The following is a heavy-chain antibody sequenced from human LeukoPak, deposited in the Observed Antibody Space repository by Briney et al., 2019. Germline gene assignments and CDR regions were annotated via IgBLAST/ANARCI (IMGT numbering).Heavy chain of an antibody. J-gene: IGHJ4*02. D-gene: IGHD3-10*01. Sequence: PSETLSLTCSVSGVSISSYYWTWIRQSAGKGPEWIGRMFTSGSTKYSPSFESRVTMSRDASKNQFFLRLNSVTAADTAVYYCARWLWFGELLEGFDYWDQGTLVTVSS. V-gene: IGHV4-4*07. CDR3: ARWLWFGELLEGFDY. CDR1: GVSISSYY. CDR2: MFTSGST.